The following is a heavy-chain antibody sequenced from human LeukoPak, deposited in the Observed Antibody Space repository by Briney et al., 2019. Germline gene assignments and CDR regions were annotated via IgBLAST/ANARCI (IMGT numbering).Heavy chain of an antibody. J-gene: IGHJ5*02. V-gene: IGHV6-1*01. Sequence: SQTLSLTCAISGDSVSSNSAAWNWIRQSPSRGLEWLGRTYYRSKWYNDYAVSVKSRITISPDTSKNQFSLQLNSVTPEDTAVYYCARSARYNWNDLGWFDPWGQGTLVTVSS. D-gene: IGHD1-20*01. CDR1: GDSVSSNSAA. CDR3: ARSARYNWNDLGWFDP. CDR2: TYYRSKWYN.